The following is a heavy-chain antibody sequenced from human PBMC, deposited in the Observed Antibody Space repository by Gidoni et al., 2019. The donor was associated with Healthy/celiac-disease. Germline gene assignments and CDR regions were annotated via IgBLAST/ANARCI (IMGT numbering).Heavy chain of an antibody. J-gene: IGHJ3*02. CDR1: GFTFSSYG. Sequence: QVQLVESGGGVVQPGRSLRLSCAASGFTFSSYGMHWVRQAPGKGLEWVAVISYDGSNKYYADSVKGRFTISRDNSKNTLYLQMNSLRAEDTAVYYCAKGYHDYGDAHDAFDIWGQGTMVTVSS. CDR2: ISYDGSNK. D-gene: IGHD4-17*01. V-gene: IGHV3-30*18. CDR3: AKGYHDYGDAHDAFDI.